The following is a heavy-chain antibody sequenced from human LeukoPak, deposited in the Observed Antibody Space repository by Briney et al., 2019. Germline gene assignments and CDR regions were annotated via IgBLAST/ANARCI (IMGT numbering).Heavy chain of an antibody. Sequence: PGGSLRLSCAASGFTVSSNYMSWVRQAPGKGLEWVSVIYSGGSTYYADSVKGRFTISRDNTKNTVYLQMNSLRAEDTAVYYCASYAYYYYMDVWGKGTTVTVSS. CDR3: ASYAYYYYMDV. CDR1: GFTVSSNY. V-gene: IGHV3-66*01. J-gene: IGHJ6*03. CDR2: IYSGGST. D-gene: IGHD4-17*01.